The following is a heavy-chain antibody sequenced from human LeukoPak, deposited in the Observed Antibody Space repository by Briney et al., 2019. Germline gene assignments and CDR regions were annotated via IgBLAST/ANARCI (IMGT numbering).Heavy chain of an antibody. J-gene: IGHJ4*02. CDR3: ARARFGNYYFDY. V-gene: IGHV1-2*02. D-gene: IGHD3-10*01. CDR2: INPNSGGT. CDR1: GYTFTGYY. Sequence: ASVKVSCKASGYTFTGYYMHWVRQAPGQGLEWMGWINPNSGGTNYAQKFQGRVTVTRDTSISTAYMELSRLRSDDTAVYYCARARFGNYYFDYWGQGTLVTVSS.